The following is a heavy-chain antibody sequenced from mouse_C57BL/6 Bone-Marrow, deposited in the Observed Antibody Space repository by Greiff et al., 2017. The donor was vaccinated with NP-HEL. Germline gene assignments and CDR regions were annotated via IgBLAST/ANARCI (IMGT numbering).Heavy chain of an antibody. D-gene: IGHD1-2*01. CDR1: GYTFTDYN. Sequence: VQLQQSGPELVKPGASVKMSCKASGYTFTDYNMHWVKQSHGKSLEWIGYINPNNGGTSYNQKFKGKATLTVNKSSSTAYMELRSLTSEDSAVYYCARRARFLRPHYYAMGYWGQGTSVTVSS. CDR2: INPNNGGT. CDR3: ARRARFLRPHYYAMGY. J-gene: IGHJ4*01. V-gene: IGHV1-22*01.